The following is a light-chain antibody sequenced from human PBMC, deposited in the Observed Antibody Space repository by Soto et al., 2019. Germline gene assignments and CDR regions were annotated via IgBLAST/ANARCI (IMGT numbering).Light chain of an antibody. CDR2: EVS. CDR1: SSDVGAYNA. J-gene: IGLJ3*02. Sequence: QSVLTQPPSASGSPGQSVTISCTGTSSDVGAYNAVSWYQQHPGKAPKLMIYEVSKRPSGVPDRFSGSKSGSTASLTVSGLQAEDEADYYCSSHAGSINVVFGGGTKVTVL. CDR3: SSHAGSINVV. V-gene: IGLV2-8*01.